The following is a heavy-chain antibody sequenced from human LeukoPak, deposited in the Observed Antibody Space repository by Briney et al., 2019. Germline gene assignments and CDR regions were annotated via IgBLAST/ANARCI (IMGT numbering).Heavy chain of an antibody. CDR1: GFTFSSYG. J-gene: IGHJ4*02. CDR2: IWYDGSNK. D-gene: IGHD6-13*01. Sequence: PGGSLRLSCAASGFTFSSYGMHWVRQAPGKGLEWVAVIWYDGSNKYYADSVKGRFTISRDNSKNTLYLQMNSLRAEDTAAYYCARVGYSSSWDRYYFDYWGQGTLVTVSS. V-gene: IGHV3-33*01. CDR3: ARVGYSSSWDRYYFDY.